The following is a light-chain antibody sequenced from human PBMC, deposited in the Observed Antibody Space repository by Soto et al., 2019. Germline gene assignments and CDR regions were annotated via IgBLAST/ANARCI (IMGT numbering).Light chain of an antibody. J-gene: IGKJ1*01. CDR2: KAS. V-gene: IGKV1-5*03. CDR1: QTISSW. CDR3: QHYNSYSEA. Sequence: DIQMTQSPSTLSGSVGDRVTITCRASQTISSWLAWYQQKPGKAPKLLIYKASTLKSGVPSRFSCSGSGTECTLTISSLQTDDFATYYCQHYNSYSEAFGQSTKVELK.